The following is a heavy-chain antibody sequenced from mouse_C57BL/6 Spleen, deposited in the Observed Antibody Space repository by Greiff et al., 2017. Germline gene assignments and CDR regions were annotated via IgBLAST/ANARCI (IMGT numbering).Heavy chain of an antibody. D-gene: IGHD2-12*01. J-gene: IGHJ3*01. CDR3: ARRSYYEFAY. CDR2: IYPSDSET. CDR1: GYTFTSYW. Sequence: QVQLQQPGAELVRPGSSVKLSCKASGYTFTSYWMDWVKQRPGQGLDWIGNIYPSDSETHYNQKFKDKATLTVDKSSSTAYMQLSSLTSEDSAVYYCARRSYYEFAYWGQGTLVTVSA. V-gene: IGHV1-61*01.